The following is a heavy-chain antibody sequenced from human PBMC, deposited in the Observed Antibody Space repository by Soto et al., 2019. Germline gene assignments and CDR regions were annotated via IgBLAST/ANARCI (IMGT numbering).Heavy chain of an antibody. CDR1: GGSISSGGYS. D-gene: IGHD6-13*01. CDR2: IYHSGST. Sequence: PSETLSLTCAVSGGSISSGGYSWSWIRQPPGKGLEWIGYIYHSGSTYYNPSLKSRVTISVDRSKNQFSLKLSSVTAADTAVYYCASSHAGAHIPAADHWGQGTLVTVS. CDR3: ASSHAGAHIPAADH. J-gene: IGHJ4*02. V-gene: IGHV4-30-2*01.